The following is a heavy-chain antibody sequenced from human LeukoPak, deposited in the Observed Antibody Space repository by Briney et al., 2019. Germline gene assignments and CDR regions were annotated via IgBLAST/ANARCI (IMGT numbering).Heavy chain of an antibody. V-gene: IGHV1-24*01. J-gene: IGHJ5*02. Sequence: ASVKVSCKVSGYTLTELSMHWVRQAPGKGLEWMGGFDPEDGETIYAQKFQGRVTMTEDTSTDTAYMELSSLRSEDTAVYYCATGPGTAAAGRSDWFDPWGQGTLVTVSS. CDR3: ATGPGTAAAGRSDWFDP. D-gene: IGHD6-13*01. CDR2: FDPEDGET. CDR1: GYTLTELS.